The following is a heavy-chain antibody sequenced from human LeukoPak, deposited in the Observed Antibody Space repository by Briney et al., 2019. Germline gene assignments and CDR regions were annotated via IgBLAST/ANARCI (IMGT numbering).Heavy chain of an antibody. J-gene: IGHJ5*02. D-gene: IGHD3-10*01. V-gene: IGHV4-34*01. CDR2: INHSGST. CDR1: GGSFSGYY. Sequence: SETLSLTCAVYGGSFSGYYWSWIRQPPGKGLEWIGEINHSGSTNYNPSLKSRVTISVDTSKNQFSLKLSSVTAADTAVYYCARRGVRAENHWGQGTLVTVSS. CDR3: ARRGVRAENH.